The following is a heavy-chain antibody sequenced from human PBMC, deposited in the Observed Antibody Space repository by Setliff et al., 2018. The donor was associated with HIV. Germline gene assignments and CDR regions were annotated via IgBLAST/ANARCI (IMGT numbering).Heavy chain of an antibody. D-gene: IGHD6-19*01. CDR3: ARYALAVPGYHNAFDI. Sequence: PGGSLRLSCAASGFSFSSYGMNWVRQAPGKGLEWVSYFSNTSSNIYYVDSVEGRFTISRDNADNSLYLQMNSLRAEDTAVYYCARYALAVPGYHNAFDIWGQGTMVTVSS. J-gene: IGHJ3*02. CDR2: FSNTSSNI. V-gene: IGHV3-48*01. CDR1: GFSFSSYG.